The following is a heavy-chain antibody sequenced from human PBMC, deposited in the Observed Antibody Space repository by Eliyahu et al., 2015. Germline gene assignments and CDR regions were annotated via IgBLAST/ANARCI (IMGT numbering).Heavy chain of an antibody. CDR3: ARDRTTVTEATWFDP. V-gene: IGHV1-69*09. CDR2: IIPILGIA. D-gene: IGHD4-17*01. J-gene: IGHJ5*02. CDR1: GXTFSSYA. Sequence: QVQLVQSGAEVKKPGSSVXVSXKXSGXTFSSYAISWVRQAPGQGLEWMGRIIPILGIANYAQKFQGRVTITADKSTSTAYMELSSLRSEDTAVYYCARDRTTVTEATWFDPWGQGTLVTVSS.